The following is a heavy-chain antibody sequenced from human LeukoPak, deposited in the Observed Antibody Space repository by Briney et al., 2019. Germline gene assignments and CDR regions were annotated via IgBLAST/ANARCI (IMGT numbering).Heavy chain of an antibody. CDR2: ISFDGNK. D-gene: IGHD3-10*01. CDR3: AKDSSYYSGSGIYHTFDY. V-gene: IGHV3-30*18. Sequence: TGGSLRLSCTSSGFTFISYGMHWVRQAPDKGLEWVAVISFDGNKYYADSMKGRFTISRDNSKNTLYLQMNSLSVEDTAVYYCAKDSSYYSGSGIYHTFDYWGQGTLVTVSS. CDR1: GFTFISYG. J-gene: IGHJ4*02.